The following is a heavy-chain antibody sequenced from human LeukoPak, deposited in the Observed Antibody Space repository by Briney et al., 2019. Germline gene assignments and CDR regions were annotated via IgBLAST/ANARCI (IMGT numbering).Heavy chain of an antibody. CDR1: GFTFSSYG. CDR3: AKTTPLNYYGSGNPGD. Sequence: GGSLRLSCAASGFTFSSYGMHWVRQAPGKGLEWVAVISYDGSNKYYADSVKGRSTISRDNSKNTLYLQMNSLRAEDTAVYYCAKTTPLNYYGSGNPGDWGQGTLVTVSS. D-gene: IGHD3-10*01. J-gene: IGHJ4*02. V-gene: IGHV3-30*18. CDR2: ISYDGSNK.